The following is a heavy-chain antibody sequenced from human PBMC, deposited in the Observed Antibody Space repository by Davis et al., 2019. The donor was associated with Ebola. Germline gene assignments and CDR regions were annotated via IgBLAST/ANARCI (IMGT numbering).Heavy chain of an antibody. CDR1: GFTFSSYA. CDR2: ISYDGSDK. V-gene: IGHV3-30*04. J-gene: IGHJ6*02. Sequence: PGGSLRLSCAASGFTFSSYAMHWVRQAPGKGLEWVAVISYDGSDKYYADSVKGRFTISRDNSKNTLYLQMNSLRVEDTAVYYCAKDAGYYYAGSGYYGRRPFYYGMDVWGQGTTVTVSS. D-gene: IGHD3-22*01. CDR3: AKDAGYYYAGSGYYGRRPFYYGMDV.